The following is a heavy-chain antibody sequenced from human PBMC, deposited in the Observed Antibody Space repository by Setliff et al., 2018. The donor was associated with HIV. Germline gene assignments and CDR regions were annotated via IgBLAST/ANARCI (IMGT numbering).Heavy chain of an antibody. J-gene: IGHJ3*02. D-gene: IGHD3-22*01. CDR3: ARDQKYFYDSSGDVFDI. CDR1: GYIFTSYG. CDR2: ISAYSGNT. V-gene: IGHV1-18*01. Sequence: ASVKVSCKASGYIFTSYGITWVRQAPGQGLEWMGWISAYSGNTNYAQKLQGRVTMTTDTSTNTAYMELRSLSSDDTAVYYCARDQKYFYDSSGDVFDIWGQGTMVNVS.